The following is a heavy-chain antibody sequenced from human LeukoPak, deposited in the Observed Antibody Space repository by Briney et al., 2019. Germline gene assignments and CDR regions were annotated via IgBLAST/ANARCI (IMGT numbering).Heavy chain of an antibody. D-gene: IGHD7-27*01. CDR1: GGTFSSYA. Sequence: SVKVSCKASGGTFSSYAISWVRQAPGQGLEWVGGIIPIFGTANYAQKFQGRVTITTDESTSTAYMELSSLRSEDTAVYYCARHGDPHRDWFDPWGQGTLVTVSS. V-gene: IGHV1-69*05. J-gene: IGHJ5*02. CDR2: IIPIFGTA. CDR3: ARHGDPHRDWFDP.